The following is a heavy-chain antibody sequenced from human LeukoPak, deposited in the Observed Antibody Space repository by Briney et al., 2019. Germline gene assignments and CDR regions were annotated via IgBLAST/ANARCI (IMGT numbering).Heavy chain of an antibody. J-gene: IGHJ1*01. CDR2: IDYSGHT. V-gene: IGHV4-39*01. CDR1: GASISSSSRADYFF. Sequence: SETLSLTCTVSGASISSSSRADYFFWGWIRQAPGKGLEWIGSIDYSGHTYYNPSLKTRATISVDTPKNQFSLKLTSVTAADAAVYYCARGSPFQEWGQGTLVTVSS. CDR3: ARGSPFQE.